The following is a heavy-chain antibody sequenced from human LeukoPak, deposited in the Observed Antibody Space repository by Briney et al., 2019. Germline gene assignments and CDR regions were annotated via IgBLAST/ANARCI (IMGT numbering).Heavy chain of an antibody. CDR3: AKCQQQLEIDY. CDR1: GFTFSSYT. V-gene: IGHV3-23*01. CDR2: ISGSSEST. D-gene: IGHD6-13*01. J-gene: IGHJ4*02. Sequence: GGSLRLSCAASGFTFSSYTMTWVRQAPGKGLEWVSGISGSSESTNYADSVKGRFTISRDNSKNTLYLQMNSLRAEDTAVYYCAKCQQQLEIDYWGQGTLVTVSS.